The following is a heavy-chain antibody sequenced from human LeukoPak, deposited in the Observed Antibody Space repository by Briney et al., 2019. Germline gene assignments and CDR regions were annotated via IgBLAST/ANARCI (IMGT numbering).Heavy chain of an antibody. CDR1: GYTFTGYY. D-gene: IGHD3-10*01. CDR3: ARVLWFGEYYFDY. V-gene: IGHV1-2*06. CDR2: INPNSGGT. Sequence: ASVKVSCKASGYTFTGYYMHWVRQAPGQGLEWMGRINPNSGGTNYAQKFQGRVTMTRDTSISTACMELSRLRSDDTAVYYCARVLWFGEYYFDYWGQGTLVTVSS. J-gene: IGHJ4*02.